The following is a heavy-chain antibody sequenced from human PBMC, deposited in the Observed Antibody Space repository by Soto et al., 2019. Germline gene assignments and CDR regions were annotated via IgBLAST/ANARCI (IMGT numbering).Heavy chain of an antibody. D-gene: IGHD1-26*01. CDR3: AKRVSGSFYGMDV. CDR1: GGSIRAYY. Sequence: SETLSLTCTVSGGSIRAYYWSWIRQPPGKGLEWIGYFYYSGTTNYSPSLKSRVTMSVDTSKNQFSLKLSSVTAADTAVYYCAKRVSGSFYGMDVWGQGTTVTVSS. CDR2: FYYSGTT. J-gene: IGHJ6*02. V-gene: IGHV4-59*01.